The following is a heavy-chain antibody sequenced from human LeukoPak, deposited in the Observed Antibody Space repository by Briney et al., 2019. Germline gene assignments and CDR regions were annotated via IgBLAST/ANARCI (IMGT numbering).Heavy chain of an antibody. J-gene: IGHJ6*02. CDR1: GGSISSGGYY. CDR2: IYYSGST. CDR3: AVAARNGMDV. D-gene: IGHD6-6*01. Sequence: SQTLSLTCTVSGGSISSGGYYWSSIRQHPGKGLEWIGYIYYSGSTYYNPSLKSRVTISIDTSKNQFSLKLSSVTAADTAVYYCAVAARNGMDVWGQGTTITVSS. V-gene: IGHV4-31*03.